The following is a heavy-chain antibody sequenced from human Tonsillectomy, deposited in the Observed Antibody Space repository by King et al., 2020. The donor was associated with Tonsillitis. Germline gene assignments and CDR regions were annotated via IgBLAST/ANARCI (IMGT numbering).Heavy chain of an antibody. CDR3: ATIGGKEGTDGFGGLTADRWWFDP. CDR1: GDSISSSSYY. Sequence: MQLQDAGQGLVKPSENLSLTCTVSGDSISSSSYYWGWIRQPPGKGLELIGTIYYTGSSYYNPSLKRRVTIYVDTSKNQISLKLSSVTAADTAVYYRATIGGKEGTDGFGGLTADRWWFDPWGQGTLVTVSS. V-gene: IGHV4-39*01. CDR2: IYYTGSS. D-gene: IGHD1-26*01. J-gene: IGHJ5*02.